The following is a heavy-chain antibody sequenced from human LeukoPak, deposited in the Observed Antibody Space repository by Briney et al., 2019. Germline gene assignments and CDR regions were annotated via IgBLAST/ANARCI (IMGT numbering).Heavy chain of an antibody. CDR2: IYYSGST. V-gene: IGHV4-30-4*01. J-gene: IGHJ4*02. D-gene: IGHD3-10*01. CDR1: GGSISSGDYY. CDR3: ASHYGSGSYYLTYFDY. Sequence: SETLSFTCTVSGGSISSGDYYWSWIRQPPGKGLEWIGYIYYSGSTYYNPSLKSRVTISVDTSKNQFSLKLSSVTAADTAVYYCASHYGSGSYYLTYFDYWGQGTLVTVSS.